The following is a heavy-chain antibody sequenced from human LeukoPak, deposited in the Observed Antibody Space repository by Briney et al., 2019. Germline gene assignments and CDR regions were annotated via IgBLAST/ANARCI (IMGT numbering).Heavy chain of an antibody. V-gene: IGHV3-21*01. CDR2: ISSSSSYI. CDR3: ARALHSSSWYVDYYGMDV. J-gene: IGHJ6*02. Sequence: GGSLRLSCAASGFTFSSYSMNWFRQAPGKGLEGVSSISSSSSYIYSADSVKGRFTISRDNAKNSLYLQMNSLRAEDTAVYYCARALHSSSWYVDYYGMDVWGQGTTVTVSS. D-gene: IGHD6-13*01. CDR1: GFTFSSYS.